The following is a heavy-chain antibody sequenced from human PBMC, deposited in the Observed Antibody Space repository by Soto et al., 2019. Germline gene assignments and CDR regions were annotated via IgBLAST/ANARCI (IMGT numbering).Heavy chain of an antibody. CDR1: GFTPTTTP. Sequence: GGSLRLSCAGSGFTPTTTPLSWVRQPPGKGLEWVTTISGTASRTYYVDSVKGRFFISRDNSKNTVTLRMNNLTVDDTAVYYCAASFRYFDNGGQGTRVTVS. CDR3: AASFRYFDN. V-gene: IGHV3-23*01. J-gene: IGHJ4*02. CDR2: ISGTASRT. D-gene: IGHD3-9*01.